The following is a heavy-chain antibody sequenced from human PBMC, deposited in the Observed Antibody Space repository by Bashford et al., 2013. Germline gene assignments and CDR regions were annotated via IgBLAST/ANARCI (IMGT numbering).Heavy chain of an antibody. J-gene: IGHJ4*02. CDR2: INPNSGGT. CDR3: ARPFSVTDPSDC. CDR1: GYTFTAYN. D-gene: IGHD2-21*02. Sequence: VASVKVSCKASGYTFTAYNIHWVRQAPGQGLEWMGWINPNSGGTVYAQKFQGRVTMTRDTSINTAYMELSRLVSDDTAVYYCARPFSVTDPSDCWGQGTLVTVSS. V-gene: IGHV1-2*02.